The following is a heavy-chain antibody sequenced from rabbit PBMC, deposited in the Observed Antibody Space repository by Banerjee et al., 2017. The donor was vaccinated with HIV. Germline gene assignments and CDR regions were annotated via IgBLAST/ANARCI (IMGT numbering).Heavy chain of an antibody. J-gene: IGHJ4*02. CDR1: GFSFSNIYV. V-gene: IGHV1S45*01. CDR3: ARGGVAGSLGF. D-gene: IGHD3-1*01. CDR2: INTSSGNT. Sequence: QEQLEESGGDLVKPGGSVTLPCTVCGFSFSNIYVMCGVRQAPGKGLEWIGCINTSSGNTVYASWAKGRFTISKTSSTTVTLQMTSLTAADTATYFCARGGVAGSLGFWGPGTLVTV.